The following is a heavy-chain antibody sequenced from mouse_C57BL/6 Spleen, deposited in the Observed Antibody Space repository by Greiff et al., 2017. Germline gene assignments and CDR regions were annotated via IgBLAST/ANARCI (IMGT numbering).Heavy chain of an antibody. CDR3: ARGAKTDY. V-gene: IGHV1-42*01. J-gene: IGHJ2*01. CDR1: GYSFTGYY. Sequence: EVQLQESGPELVKPGASVKISCKASGYSFTGYYMNWVKQSPEKSLEWIGEINPSTGGTTYNQKFKAKATLTVDKSSSTAYMQLKSLTSEDSAVYYCARGAKTDYWGQGTTLTVSS. CDR2: INPSTGGT.